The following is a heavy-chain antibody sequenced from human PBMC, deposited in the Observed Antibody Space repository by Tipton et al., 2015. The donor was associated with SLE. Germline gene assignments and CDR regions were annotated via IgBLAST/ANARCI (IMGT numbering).Heavy chain of an antibody. Sequence: TLSLTCTVSGGSISSSSYYWGWIRQPPGKGLEWIGSIYYSGSTNYNPSLKSRVTISVDTSKNQFSLKLSSVTAADTAVYYCARDGARDDDYVDYWGQGTLVTVSS. D-gene: IGHD3-16*01. CDR1: GGSISSSSYY. J-gene: IGHJ4*02. CDR2: IYYSGST. V-gene: IGHV4-39*07. CDR3: ARDGARDDDYVDY.